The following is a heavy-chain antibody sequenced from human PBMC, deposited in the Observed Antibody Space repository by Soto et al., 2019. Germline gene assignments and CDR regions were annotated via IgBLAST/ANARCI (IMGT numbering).Heavy chain of an antibody. V-gene: IGHV1-69*13. CDR2: IIPIFGTA. J-gene: IGHJ6*02. D-gene: IGHD6-6*01. CDR3: ARDRPLYSSSSGYYYYGMDV. CDR1: GGTFSSYA. Sequence: SVKVSCKASGGTFSSYAISWVRQAPGQGLEWMGGIIPIFGTANYAQKFQGRVTITADESTSTAYMGLSSLRSEDTAVYYCARDRPLYSSSSGYYYYGMDVWGQGTTVTVSS.